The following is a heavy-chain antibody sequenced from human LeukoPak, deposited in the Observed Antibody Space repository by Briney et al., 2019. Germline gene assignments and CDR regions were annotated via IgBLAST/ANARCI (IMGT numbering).Heavy chain of an antibody. CDR2: ISAYNGNT. V-gene: IGHV1-18*01. CDR3: AREESSIGDWFDP. J-gene: IGHJ5*02. D-gene: IGHD3-22*01. CDR1: GYTFTSYG. Sequence: ASVKVSCKASGYTFTSYGISWVRQAPGQGLGWMGWISAYNGNTNYAQKLQGRATMTTDTSTSTAYMELRSLRSDDTAVYYCAREESSIGDWFDPWGQGTLVTVSS.